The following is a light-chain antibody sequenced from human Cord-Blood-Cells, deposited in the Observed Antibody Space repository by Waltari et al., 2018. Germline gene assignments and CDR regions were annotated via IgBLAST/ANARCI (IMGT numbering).Light chain of an antibody. Sequence: DIQMTQSPSSLSASVGDRVTITCRASQSISSYLNWYQQKPGKAPKLLLYAASSLQSGVPSRFSSSGSGTDFTLTISSLQPEDFATYYCQQRYSTPMYTFGQGTKLEIK. CDR3: QQRYSTPMYT. V-gene: IGKV1-39*01. CDR1: QSISSY. CDR2: AAS. J-gene: IGKJ2*01.